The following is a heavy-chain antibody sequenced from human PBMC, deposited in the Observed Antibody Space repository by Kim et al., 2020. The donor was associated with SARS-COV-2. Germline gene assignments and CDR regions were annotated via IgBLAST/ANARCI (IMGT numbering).Heavy chain of an antibody. CDR3: ARDSGLGRAIDY. V-gene: IGHV4-61*01. J-gene: IGHJ4*02. CDR1: GGSVSSGSYY. CDR2: IYYSGST. Sequence: SETLSLTCTVSGGSVSSGSYYWSWIRQPPGKGLEWIGYIYYSGSTNYNPSLKSRLTITGDTSKNQFSLKLSSVTAAATAVYYCARDSGLGRAIDYWGQGT. D-gene: IGHD5-12*01.